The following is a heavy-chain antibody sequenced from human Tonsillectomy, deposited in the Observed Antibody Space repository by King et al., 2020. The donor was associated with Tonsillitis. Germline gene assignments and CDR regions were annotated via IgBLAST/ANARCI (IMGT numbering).Heavy chain of an antibody. CDR2: IYYSGST. D-gene: IGHD1-20*01. J-gene: IGHJ6*03. CDR3: ARDYNWNYDYYMDV. V-gene: IGHV4-59*01. Sequence: QLQESGPGLVKPSETLSLTCTVSGGSISSYYWSWIRQPPGKGLEWIGYIYYSGSTNYNPSLKSRVTISVDTSKNQFSLKLSSVTAADTAVYYCARDYNWNYDYYMDVWGKGTTVTVSS. CDR1: GGSISSYY.